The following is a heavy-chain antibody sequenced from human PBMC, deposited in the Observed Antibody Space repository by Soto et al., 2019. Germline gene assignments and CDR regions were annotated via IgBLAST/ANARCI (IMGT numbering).Heavy chain of an antibody. D-gene: IGHD3-10*01. CDR1: GFSLSISGVG. V-gene: IGHV2-5*02. J-gene: IGHJ4*02. Sequence: QITLKESGPTLVKPTQTLTLTCTFSGFSLSISGVGVGWIRQPPGKALEWLALIYWDDDKRYSPSLKSRLTITKDTSKNQVVLTMTNMDPVDTAPYYCAHRRYYYGSGDLFDYWGQGTLVTVSS. CDR3: AHRRYYYGSGDLFDY. CDR2: IYWDDDK.